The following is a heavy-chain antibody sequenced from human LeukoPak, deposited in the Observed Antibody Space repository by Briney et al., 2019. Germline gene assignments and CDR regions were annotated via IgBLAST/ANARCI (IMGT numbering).Heavy chain of an antibody. CDR3: ARRTVLRYFDWLSNAFDP. Sequence: SETLSLTCAVSGGSISSSNWWSWVRQPPGKGLEWIGEIYHSGSTNYNPSLKSRVTISVDTSKNQFSLKLSSVTAADTAVYYCARRTVLRYFDWLSNAFDPWGQGTLVTVSS. V-gene: IGHV4-4*02. D-gene: IGHD3-9*01. J-gene: IGHJ5*02. CDR2: IYHSGST. CDR1: GGSISSSNW.